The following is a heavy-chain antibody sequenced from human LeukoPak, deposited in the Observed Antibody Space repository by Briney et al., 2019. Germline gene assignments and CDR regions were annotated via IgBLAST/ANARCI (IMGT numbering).Heavy chain of an antibody. CDR2: IVVGSGNT. D-gene: IGHD5-18*01. J-gene: IGHJ4*02. CDR1: GFTFTSSA. Sequence: AASVKVSCKASGFTFTSSAMQWVRQARGQRLEWIGWIVVGSGNTNYAQKFQERVTITRDMSTSTAYMELSSLRSEDTAVYYCAATVVDTAMGYFDYWGQGTLVTVSS. V-gene: IGHV1-58*02. CDR3: AATVVDTAMGYFDY.